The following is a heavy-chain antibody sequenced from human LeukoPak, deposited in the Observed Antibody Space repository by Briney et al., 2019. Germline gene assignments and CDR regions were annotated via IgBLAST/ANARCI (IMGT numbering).Heavy chain of an antibody. V-gene: IGHV3-48*01. Sequence: SGGSLRLSCAASGFTFSSYSMNWVRQAPGKGLEWVSYISSSSSTIYYADSVKGRFTISRDNAKNPLYLQMNSLRAEDTAVYYCARGFFPSGYYYYYYMDVWGKGTTVTVSS. J-gene: IGHJ6*03. CDR1: GFTFSSYS. D-gene: IGHD1-1*01. CDR3: ARGFFPSGYYYYYYMDV. CDR2: ISSSSSTI.